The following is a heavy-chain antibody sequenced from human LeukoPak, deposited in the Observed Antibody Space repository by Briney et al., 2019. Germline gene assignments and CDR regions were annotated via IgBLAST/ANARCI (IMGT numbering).Heavy chain of an antibody. J-gene: IGHJ4*02. CDR3: AARGYSYGPQYYFDY. V-gene: IGHV1-69*13. CDR2: IIPIFGTA. Sequence: ASVKVSCKASGGTFSSYAISWVRQAPGQGLEWMGGIIPIFGTANYAQKFQGRVTITADESTSTAYMELSSLRSEDTAVYYCAARGYSYGPQYYFDYWGQGTLVTVSS. CDR1: GGTFSSYA. D-gene: IGHD5-18*01.